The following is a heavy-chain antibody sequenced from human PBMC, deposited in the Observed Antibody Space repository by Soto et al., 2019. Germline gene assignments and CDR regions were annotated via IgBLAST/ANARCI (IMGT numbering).Heavy chain of an antibody. J-gene: IGHJ4*02. CDR1: GGSISSGDYY. V-gene: IGHV4-30-4*01. D-gene: IGHD3-10*01. CDR2: IYYSGST. CDR3: ARDLLYGSGVIFDY. Sequence: SETLSLTCTVSGGSISSGDYYWSWIRQPPGKGLEWIGYIYYSGSTYYNPSLKSRVTISVDTSKNQFSLKLSSVTAADTAVYYCARDLLYGSGVIFDYWGQGTLVTVSS.